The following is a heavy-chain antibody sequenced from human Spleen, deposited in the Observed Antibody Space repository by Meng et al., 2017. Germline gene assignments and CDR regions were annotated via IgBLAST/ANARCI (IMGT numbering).Heavy chain of an antibody. Sequence: QVPLQPGGAGLLQPSEPLSLTCVVSGGSFSDYYWSWIRQPPGKGLEWIGEINHSGSTNYNPSLESRATISVDTSQNNLSLKLRSVTAADSAVYYCARGPTTMAHDFDYWGQGTLVTVSS. V-gene: IGHV4-34*01. D-gene: IGHD4-11*01. CDR1: GGSFSDYY. J-gene: IGHJ4*02. CDR2: INHSGST. CDR3: ARGPTTMAHDFDY.